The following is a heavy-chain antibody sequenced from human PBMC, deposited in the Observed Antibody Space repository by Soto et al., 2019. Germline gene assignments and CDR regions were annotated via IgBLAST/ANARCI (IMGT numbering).Heavy chain of an antibody. CDR3: ARRTSSSSSYYYCGMDV. J-gene: IGHJ6*02. Sequence: QVQLVQSGAEVKKPGASVKVSCKASGYTFTSYGISWVRQAPGQGLEWMGWISAYNGNTNYAQKLQGRVTMTTDTSTSTAYVEMRSLRSNDTAVYYCARRTSSSSSYYYCGMDVWGQGTTVTVSS. CDR1: GYTFTSYG. V-gene: IGHV1-18*01. CDR2: ISAYNGNT. D-gene: IGHD6-13*01.